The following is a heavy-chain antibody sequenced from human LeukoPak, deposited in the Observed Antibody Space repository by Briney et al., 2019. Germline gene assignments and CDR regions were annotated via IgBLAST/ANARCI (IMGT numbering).Heavy chain of an antibody. Sequence: GSLRLSCAASGFPFSSYAMSWVRQAPGKGLEWVSAISGSGGSTYYADSVKGRFTISRGNSKNTLYLQMNSLRAEDTAVYYCAKDQAIFGVVILAFDYWGQGTLVTVSS. CDR3: AKDQAIFGVVILAFDY. D-gene: IGHD3-3*01. J-gene: IGHJ4*02. CDR2: ISGSGGST. V-gene: IGHV3-23*01. CDR1: GFPFSSYA.